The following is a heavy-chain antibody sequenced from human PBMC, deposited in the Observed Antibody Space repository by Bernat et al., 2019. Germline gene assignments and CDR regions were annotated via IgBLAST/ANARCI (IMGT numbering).Heavy chain of an antibody. J-gene: IGHJ4*02. V-gene: IGHV3-11*05. Sequence: QVQLVESGGGLVKPGGSLRLSCVASGFTFSDYYMSWIRQAPGKGLEWVSYISTSSGYTNYADSVKGRFTISRDNAKNSLYLQMNSLRAEDTAMYYCARVGRGYSYVDYWGQGTLVTVSS. D-gene: IGHD5-18*01. CDR3: ARVGRGYSYVDY. CDR2: ISTSSGYT. CDR1: GFTFSDYY.